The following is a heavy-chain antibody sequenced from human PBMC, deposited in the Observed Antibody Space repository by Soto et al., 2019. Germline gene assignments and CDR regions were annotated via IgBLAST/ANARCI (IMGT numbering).Heavy chain of an antibody. CDR2: IYYSGIT. D-gene: IGHD6-6*01. V-gene: IGHV4-39*01. CDR3: ARHRARNWFDP. CDR1: GGSISSSSYY. Sequence: QLQLQESGPGLVKPSETLSLTCIVSGGSISSSSYYWGWIRQPPGKGLEWIGSIYYSGITYYNPSLKSRVTISVDTSKNQFSLKLSSVTAADTAVFYCARHRARNWFDPWGQGTLVTVSS. J-gene: IGHJ5*02.